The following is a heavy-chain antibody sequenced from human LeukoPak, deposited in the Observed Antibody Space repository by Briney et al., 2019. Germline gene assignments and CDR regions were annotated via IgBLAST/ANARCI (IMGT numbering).Heavy chain of an antibody. CDR1: GFTFSSNW. CDR2: ISGSGGST. J-gene: IGHJ4*02. D-gene: IGHD2-8*01. CDR3: AKEDIVLGDRFDY. Sequence: GGSLRLSCAASGFTFSSNWMHWVRQAPGKGLEWVSAISGSGGSTYYADSVKGRFTISRDNSKNTLYLQMNSLRAEDTAVYYCAKEDIVLGDRFDYWGQGTLVTVSS. V-gene: IGHV3-23*01.